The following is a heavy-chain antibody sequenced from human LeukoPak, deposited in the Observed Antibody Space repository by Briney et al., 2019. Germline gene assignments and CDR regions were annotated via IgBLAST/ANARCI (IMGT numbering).Heavy chain of an antibody. CDR3: AKVASSCSSTSCYMDAFDI. J-gene: IGHJ3*02. Sequence: GGSLRLSCGASGFGFISYAMSWVRQAPGKGLEWVSGISGSGDSTYHADSVKGRFTLSRDNSKNTVYLQMNSLRAEDTAVYYCAKVASSCSSTSCYMDAFDIWGQGTMVTVSS. CDR1: GFGFISYA. V-gene: IGHV3-23*01. CDR2: ISGSGDST. D-gene: IGHD2-2*02.